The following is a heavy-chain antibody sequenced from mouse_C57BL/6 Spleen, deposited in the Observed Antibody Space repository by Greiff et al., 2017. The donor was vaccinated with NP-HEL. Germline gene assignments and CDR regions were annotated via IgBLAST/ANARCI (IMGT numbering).Heavy chain of an antibody. Sequence: VQLKESGPGLVKPSQSLSLTCSVTGYSITSGYYWNWIRQFPGNKLEWMGYISYDGSNNYNPSLKNRISITRDTSKNQFFLKLNSVTTEDTATYYCARDDYDEGVWFAYWGQGTLVTVSA. D-gene: IGHD2-4*01. CDR3: ARDDYDEGVWFAY. CDR1: GYSITSGYY. V-gene: IGHV3-6*01. J-gene: IGHJ3*01. CDR2: ISYDGSN.